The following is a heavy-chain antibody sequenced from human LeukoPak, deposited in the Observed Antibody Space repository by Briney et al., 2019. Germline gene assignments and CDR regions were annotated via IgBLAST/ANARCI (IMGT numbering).Heavy chain of an antibody. CDR1: GFIFSNYA. CDR2: IRYGGSFK. V-gene: IGHV3-30*02. D-gene: IGHD4-17*01. J-gene: IGHJ4*02. Sequence: QTGGSLRLSCAVSGFIFSNYAMHWARQAPGKGVEGVTFIRYGGSFKYYADSVRGRFTISRDNSKNTLYLQMNSLRPEDAAIYYCAKQAGSTAYFEHWGQGALVTVSS. CDR3: AKQAGSTAYFEH.